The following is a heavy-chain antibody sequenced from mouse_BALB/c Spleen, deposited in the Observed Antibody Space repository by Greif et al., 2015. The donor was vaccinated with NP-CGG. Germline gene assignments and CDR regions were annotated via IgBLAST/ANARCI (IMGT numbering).Heavy chain of an antibody. CDR3: ARCGNYAVYYFDY. V-gene: IGHV14-3*02. J-gene: IGHJ2*01. CDR2: IDPANGNT. CDR1: GFNIKDTY. D-gene: IGHD2-1*01. Sequence: EVQLQQSGAELVKPGASVKLSCTASGFNIKDTYMHWVKQRPEQGLEWIGRIDPANGNTKYDPKFQGKATITADTSSNTAYLQLSSLTSEDTAVYYCARCGNYAVYYFDYWGQGTTLTVSS.